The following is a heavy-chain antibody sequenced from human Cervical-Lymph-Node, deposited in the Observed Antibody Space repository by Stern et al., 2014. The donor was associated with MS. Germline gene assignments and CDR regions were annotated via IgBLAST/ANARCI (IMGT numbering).Heavy chain of an antibody. D-gene: IGHD6-19*01. CDR2: IIPLLGIA. J-gene: IGHJ4*02. Sequence: QVQLVQSGAEVKKPGSSVKVSCKASGGTFSGYAISWVRQAPGQGLEWMGRIIPLLGIANYARKFQGRVTITADKSTSTADMELSSLRAEDTAVYYCVRGGGDSTGWYRYYFDYWGQGTLVTVSS. V-gene: IGHV1-69*09. CDR3: VRGGGDSTGWYRYYFDY. CDR1: GGTFSGYA.